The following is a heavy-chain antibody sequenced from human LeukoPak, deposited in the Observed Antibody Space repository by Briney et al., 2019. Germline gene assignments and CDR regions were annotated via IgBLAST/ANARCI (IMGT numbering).Heavy chain of an antibody. Sequence: GGSLRLSCAASGFTFSSYVMHWVRQAPGKGLEWVAIISYDGSNEYYADSVKGRFTISRDNSKNTLYLHVNSLRPEDTAVYYCAKGGGYEAQYYYYYMDVWGKGTTVTISS. CDR1: GFTFSSYV. V-gene: IGHV3-30*04. CDR3: AKGGGYEAQYYYYYMDV. CDR2: ISYDGSNE. D-gene: IGHD5-12*01. J-gene: IGHJ6*03.